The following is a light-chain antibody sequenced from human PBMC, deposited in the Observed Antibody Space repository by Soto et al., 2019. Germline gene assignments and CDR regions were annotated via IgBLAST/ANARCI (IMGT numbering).Light chain of an antibody. CDR1: QTISSSY. CDR2: GAS. J-gene: IGKJ1*01. CDR3: QQCGDSPERT. V-gene: IGKV3-20*01. Sequence: EIVLTQSPDTLSLSPGERATLSCRASQTISSSYLAWYQQKPGQAPRLLIHGASSRATGIPDRFSGSGFGTDFTLTISRLEPEDFPVYYCQQCGDSPERTFGQGTKVEIK.